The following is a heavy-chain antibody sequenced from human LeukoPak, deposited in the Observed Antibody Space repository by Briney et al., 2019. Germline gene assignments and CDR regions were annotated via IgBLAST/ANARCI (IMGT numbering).Heavy chain of an antibody. D-gene: IGHD3-10*01. CDR3: ARRRRGYGSGSYYPFDY. V-gene: IGHV5-51*01. CDR1: GYSFTIYW. J-gene: IGHJ4*02. CDR2: IFPGDSST. Sequence: GESLKISCKLSGYSFTIYWIAWVRQMPGKGLEWMGIIFPGDSSTRYSPSFQGQVTISADKSISTAYLQWSSLKASDTAMYYCARRRRGYGSGSYYPFDYWGQGTLVTVSS.